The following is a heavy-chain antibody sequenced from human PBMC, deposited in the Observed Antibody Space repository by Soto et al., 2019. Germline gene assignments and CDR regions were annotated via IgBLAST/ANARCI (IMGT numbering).Heavy chain of an antibody. V-gene: IGHV5-10-1*01. D-gene: IGHD2-2*01. CDR1: GYSFTSYW. Sequence: ESLKISCKGSGYSFTSYWISWVRQMPGKGLEWMGRIDPSDSYTNYSPSFQGHVTISADKSISTAYLQWSSLKASDTAMYYCARQDCSSTSCYGSNWFDPWGQGTLVTVSS. J-gene: IGHJ5*02. CDR3: ARQDCSSTSCYGSNWFDP. CDR2: IDPSDSYT.